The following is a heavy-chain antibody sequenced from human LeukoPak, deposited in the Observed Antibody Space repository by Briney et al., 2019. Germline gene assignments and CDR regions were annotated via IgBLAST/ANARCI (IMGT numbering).Heavy chain of an antibody. Sequence: GGSLRLSCATSGFTFSSSAMSWVRQAPGKGLEWVSTISGSGGITYYADSVKGRFTISRDNSKNTLYLQMNSLRAEDTAVYYCAKDQDCSTTSCYRYFDYWGQGTLVTVSS. D-gene: IGHD2-2*01. CDR3: AKDQDCSTTSCYRYFDY. CDR2: ISGSGGIT. CDR1: GFTFSSSA. J-gene: IGHJ4*02. V-gene: IGHV3-23*01.